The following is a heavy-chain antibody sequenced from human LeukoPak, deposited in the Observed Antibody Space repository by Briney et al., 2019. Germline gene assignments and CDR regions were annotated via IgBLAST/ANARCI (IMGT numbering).Heavy chain of an antibody. Sequence: GGSLRPSCAASGFTFSSYWMSWVRQAPGKGLEWVANIKQDGSEKYYVDSVKGRFTVSRDNAKNSLYLQMNSLRAEDTAVYYCARLYYDFWSGYYLANYFDYWGQGTLVTVSS. CDR2: IKQDGSEK. CDR3: ARLYYDFWSGYYLANYFDY. J-gene: IGHJ4*02. D-gene: IGHD3-3*01. V-gene: IGHV3-7*01. CDR1: GFTFSSYW.